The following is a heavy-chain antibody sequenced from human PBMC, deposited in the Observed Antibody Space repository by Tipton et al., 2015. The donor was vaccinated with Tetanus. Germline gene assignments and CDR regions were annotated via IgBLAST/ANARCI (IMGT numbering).Heavy chain of an antibody. CDR1: GGSINNYY. V-gene: IGHV4-59*01. D-gene: IGHD3-3*01. Sequence: LRLSCTVSGGSINNYYWSWIRQPPGKGLEWIGYVYYSGSTNYNPSLKSRVTISVDTSKNQFSLRLTSVTAADTAVYYCVRANYELFKKGPFDFWGPGSLVIVSS. J-gene: IGHJ4*02. CDR3: VRANYELFKKGPFDF. CDR2: VYYSGST.